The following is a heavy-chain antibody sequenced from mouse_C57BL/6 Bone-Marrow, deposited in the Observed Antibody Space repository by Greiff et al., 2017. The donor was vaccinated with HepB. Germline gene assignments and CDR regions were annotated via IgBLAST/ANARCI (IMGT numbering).Heavy chain of an antibody. CDR3: ASEDYSNLAWVAY. J-gene: IGHJ3*01. D-gene: IGHD2-5*01. CDR1: GFTFSSYA. CDR2: ISAGGSYT. V-gene: IGHV5-4*03. Sequence: EVMLVESGGGLVKPGGSLKLSCAASGFTFSSYAMSWVRQTPEKRLEWVATISAGGSYTYYPDNVKGRFTISRDNAKNNLYLQMSHLTSEDTAMYYCASEDYSNLAWVAYWGQGTLVTVSA.